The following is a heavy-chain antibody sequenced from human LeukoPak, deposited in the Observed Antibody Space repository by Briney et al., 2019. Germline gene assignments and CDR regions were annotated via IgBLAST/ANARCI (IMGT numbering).Heavy chain of an antibody. CDR2: IYHSGST. Sequence: KPSETLSLTCTVSGGSISSGGYYWSWIRQHPGKGLEWIGYIYHSGSTNYNPSLQSRVTISVDTSKNQFSLNLNSVTAADTAVYYCARGGAARLHFQNWGQGTLVTVSS. J-gene: IGHJ1*01. CDR3: ARGGAARLHFQN. D-gene: IGHD6-6*01. V-gene: IGHV4-61*08. CDR1: GGSISSGGYY.